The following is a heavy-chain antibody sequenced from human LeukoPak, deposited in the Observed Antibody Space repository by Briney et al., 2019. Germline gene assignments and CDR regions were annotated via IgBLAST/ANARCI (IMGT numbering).Heavy chain of an antibody. CDR2: VSGSGVST. J-gene: IGHJ4*02. CDR3: AKDGPLLKWLYGDFDY. D-gene: IGHD3-3*01. CDR1: GFTFSSYA. Sequence: GGSLRLSCAASGFTFSSYAMSWVRQAPGKGLEWVSGVSGSGVSTYYADSVKGRFTISRDKSKNTLYLQMNSLRAEDTAVYYCAKDGPLLKWLYGDFDYWGQGTLVTVSS. V-gene: IGHV3-23*01.